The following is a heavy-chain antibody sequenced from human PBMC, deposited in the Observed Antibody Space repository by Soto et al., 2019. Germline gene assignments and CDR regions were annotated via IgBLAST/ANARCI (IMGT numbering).Heavy chain of an antibody. CDR3: ARLTALAGTFDY. D-gene: IGHD6-19*01. V-gene: IGHV4-59*04. CDR2: IYYSGST. J-gene: IGHJ4*02. Sequence: PSETLSLTCTVSGGSISSYYWSWIRQPPGKGLEWIGYIYYSGSTYYNPSLKSRVTISVDTSRNQFSLKLTSLTAADTSVYYCARLTALAGTFDYWGQGTQVTVSS. CDR1: GGSISSYY.